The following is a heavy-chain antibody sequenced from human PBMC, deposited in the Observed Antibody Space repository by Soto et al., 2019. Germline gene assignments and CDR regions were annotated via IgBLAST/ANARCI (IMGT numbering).Heavy chain of an antibody. CDR2: IYYSGST. V-gene: IGHV4-59*08. Sequence: SETLSLTCTVSGGSISSYYWSWIRQPPGKGLEWIGYIYYSGSTNYNPSLKSRVTISVDTSKNQFSLKLSSVTAADTAVYYCARRYGPGFEYWGQGTLVTVSS. J-gene: IGHJ4*02. CDR3: ARRYGPGFEY. CDR1: GGSISSYY. D-gene: IGHD4-17*01.